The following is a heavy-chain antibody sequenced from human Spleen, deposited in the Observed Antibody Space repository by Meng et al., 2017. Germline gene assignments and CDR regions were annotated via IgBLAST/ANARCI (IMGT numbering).Heavy chain of an antibody. V-gene: IGHV4-34*01. Sequence: SDTLSLTFAVYGGSFSGYYCSWTRQPLGKGLEWIGEINHSGSTNYNPSLKSRVTISVDTSKNQFSLKLSSVTAADTAVYYCARIDYGDYEPFDYWGQGTLVTVSS. CDR2: INHSGST. D-gene: IGHD4-17*01. CDR1: GGSFSGYY. J-gene: IGHJ4*02. CDR3: ARIDYGDYEPFDY.